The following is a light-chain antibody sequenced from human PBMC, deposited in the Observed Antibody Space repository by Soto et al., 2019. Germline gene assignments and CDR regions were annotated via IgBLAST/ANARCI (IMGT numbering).Light chain of an antibody. Sequence: QAVVTQEPSLTVSPGGTVTLTCASSTGAVTSDYYPNWLQQKPGQAPRSLIHSTYTRHFWTPARFSGSLLGGKAALTVSAVQPEDEADYYCLLYHGAAQVFGGGTKVTVL. CDR1: TGAVTSDYY. V-gene: IGLV7-43*01. CDR2: STY. CDR3: LLYHGAAQV. J-gene: IGLJ3*02.